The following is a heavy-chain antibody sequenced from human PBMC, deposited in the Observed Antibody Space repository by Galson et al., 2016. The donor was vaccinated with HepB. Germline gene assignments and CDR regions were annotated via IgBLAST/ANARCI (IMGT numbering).Heavy chain of an antibody. CDR1: GVSISNYY. V-gene: IGHV4-59*01. Sequence: ETLSLTCNVSGVSISNYYWTWIRQPPGKGLEWIGYIYYSGSTNYNPSLNSRVTISMDKSKNQFSLKMRSVTAADTAVYYLVTTVAPRHYSGMDVWGQGTTVTVSS. J-gene: IGHJ6*02. D-gene: IGHD4-17*01. CDR3: VTTVAPRHYSGMDV. CDR2: IYYSGST.